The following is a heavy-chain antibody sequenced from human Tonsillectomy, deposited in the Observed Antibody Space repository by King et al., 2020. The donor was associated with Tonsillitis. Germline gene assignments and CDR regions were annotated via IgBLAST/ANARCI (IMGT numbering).Heavy chain of an antibody. CDR1: GFTLSSYA. Sequence: VQLVESGGGVVQPGRSLRLSYAASGFTLSSYAMHWVRQAPGKGLEWVAVISFDGSIIHYADSVKGRFTISRDNSKSTLFLQMNSLRAEDTAVYYCARSISVYVPFDYWAQGTLVTVSS. D-gene: IGHD5/OR15-5a*01. CDR2: ISFDGSII. J-gene: IGHJ4*02. V-gene: IGHV3-30*04. CDR3: ARSISVYVPFDY.